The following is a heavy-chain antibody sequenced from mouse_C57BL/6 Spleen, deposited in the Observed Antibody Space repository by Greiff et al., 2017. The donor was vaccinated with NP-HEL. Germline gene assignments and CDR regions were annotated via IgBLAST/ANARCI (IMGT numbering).Heavy chain of an antibody. Sequence: QVQLQQSGPELVKPGASVKISCKASGYAFSSSWMNWVKQRPGKGLEWIGRIYPGDGDTNYNETFKGKATLTADKSSSTAYMQLSSLTSEDSAVYFCAREGTAGGFAYWGQGTLVTVSA. CDR3: AREGTAGGFAY. J-gene: IGHJ3*01. V-gene: IGHV1-82*01. CDR2: IYPGDGDT. CDR1: GYAFSSSW. D-gene: IGHD3-3*01.